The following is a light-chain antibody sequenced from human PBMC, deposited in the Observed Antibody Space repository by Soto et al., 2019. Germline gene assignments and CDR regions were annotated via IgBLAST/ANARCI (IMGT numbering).Light chain of an antibody. Sequence: QSALTQPASVSGSPGQSITISCTGTSSDVGGYNYVSWYQQHPGKAPKLMIYEVSNRPSGVSNRFSGSKSGNTASLTISGLPAEEEADYYCSSDTSSSPLVFGGGTKVTVL. V-gene: IGLV2-14*01. J-gene: IGLJ2*01. CDR3: SSDTSSSPLV. CDR2: EVS. CDR1: SSDVGGYNY.